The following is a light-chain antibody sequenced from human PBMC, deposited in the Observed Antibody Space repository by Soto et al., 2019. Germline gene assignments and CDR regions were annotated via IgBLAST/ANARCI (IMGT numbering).Light chain of an antibody. CDR1: QSIGSW. Sequence: DIQMAQSPSTLSASVGDRVTITCRASQSIGSWLAWYQQKPGKAPKLLIYDASSLESGVPSRFSGSGSGTEFTLTISSLQPDDFATYYCQQYNSYSPTFGQGT. CDR2: DAS. J-gene: IGKJ1*01. CDR3: QQYNSYSPT. V-gene: IGKV1-5*01.